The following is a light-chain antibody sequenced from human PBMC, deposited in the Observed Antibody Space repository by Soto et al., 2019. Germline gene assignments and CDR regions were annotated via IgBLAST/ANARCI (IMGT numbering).Light chain of an antibody. J-gene: IGLJ1*01. V-gene: IGLV2-14*01. Sequence: QSVLTQPASVSGSPGQSITISCTGSSSDVGRYKYVSWYQHRPGEAPKLVIYEVSNRPSGVSNRFSGSKSGNTASLTISGLQAEDEADYHCSSSVTGSTLYVFGTGTKVTVL. CDR3: SSSVTGSTLYV. CDR1: SSDVGRYKY. CDR2: EVS.